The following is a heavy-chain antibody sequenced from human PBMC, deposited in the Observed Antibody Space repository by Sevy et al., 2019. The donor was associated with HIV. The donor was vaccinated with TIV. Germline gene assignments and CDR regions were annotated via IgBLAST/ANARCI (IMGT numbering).Heavy chain of an antibody. CDR1: GFSLSTSGVG. CDR2: IYWDDDK. J-gene: IGHJ6*02. V-gene: IGHV2-5*02. D-gene: IGHD3-10*01. Sequence: SGPTLVNPTQTLTLTCTFSGFSLSTSGVGVGWIRQPPGKALEWLALIYWDDDKRYSPSLKSRLTITKDTSKNQVVLKMTNMDPVDTATYYCAREKLLWFGELLSHPMDVWGQGTTVTVSS. CDR3: AREKLLWFGELLSHPMDV.